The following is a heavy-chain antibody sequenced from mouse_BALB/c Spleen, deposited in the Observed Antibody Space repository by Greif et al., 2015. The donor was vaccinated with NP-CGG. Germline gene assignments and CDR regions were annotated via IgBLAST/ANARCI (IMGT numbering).Heavy chain of an antibody. CDR2: IVPANGNT. Sequence: EVQLQQSGTELVKPGASVKLSCTASGFNIKEKYMHWVKERPEQGLEWIGGIVPANGNTKYDPNFQGKATITADTSSNTAYLQLSSLTSEDTAVYYCASYVYGYYFDYWAEAPLSQSPQ. D-gene: IGHD2-2*01. CDR3: ASYVYGYYFDY. J-gene: IGHJ2*01. CDR1: GFNIKEKY. V-gene: IGHV14-3*02.